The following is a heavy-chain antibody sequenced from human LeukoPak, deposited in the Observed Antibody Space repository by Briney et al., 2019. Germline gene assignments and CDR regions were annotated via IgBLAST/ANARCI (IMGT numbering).Heavy chain of an antibody. CDR1: GFIFNSYG. CDR2: IWYDGSNK. D-gene: IGHD2-2*02. Sequence: GGSLRLSCAASGFIFNSYGLHWVRQAPGKGLEWVAVIWYDGSNKYYADSVKGRFTISRDNSKNTLYLQMNSLRAEDTAVYYCAKDLGYCSSTSCYXRPRGYXDYWGQGTLVT. CDR3: AKDLGYCSSTSCYXRPRGYXDY. J-gene: IGHJ4*02. V-gene: IGHV3-33*06.